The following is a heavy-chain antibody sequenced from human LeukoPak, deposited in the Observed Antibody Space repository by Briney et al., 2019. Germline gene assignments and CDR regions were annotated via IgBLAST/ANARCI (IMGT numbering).Heavy chain of an antibody. V-gene: IGHV4-39*07. D-gene: IGHD3-9*01. CDR3: TSDTTGYYYFDQ. Sequence: SETLSLTCTVSGGSISSSSYYWGWIRQPPGKGLEWIGSIYYSGSAYYNPSLKSRVTMSVDTSKNQFSLKLSSVTAADTAVYYCTSDTTGYYYFDQWGQGTLVTVSS. CDR1: GGSISSSSYY. CDR2: IYYSGSA. J-gene: IGHJ4*02.